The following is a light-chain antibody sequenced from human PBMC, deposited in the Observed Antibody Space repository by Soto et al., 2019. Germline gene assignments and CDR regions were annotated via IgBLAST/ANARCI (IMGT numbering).Light chain of an antibody. CDR2: GAS. V-gene: IGKV3-15*01. CDR3: QHYKGWPL. Sequence: EIVMTQSPAALSLSPGERVTLSCRASQAVATSLAWYQFRPGQAPRLLIYGASIRATGVPDRFSGSGSGTEFTLTISSLLSEDFAIYFCQHYKGWPLLGGGTKVEIK. CDR1: QAVATS. J-gene: IGKJ4*01.